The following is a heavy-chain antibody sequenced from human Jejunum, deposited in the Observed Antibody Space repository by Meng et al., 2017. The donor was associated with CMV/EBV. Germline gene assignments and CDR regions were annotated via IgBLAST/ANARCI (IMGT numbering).Heavy chain of an antibody. CDR1: GVSISRYF. CDR2: FYYDGT. D-gene: IGHD2-2*01. V-gene: IGHV4-59*01. Sequence: VSGVSISRYFWSWIRQSPGQGLEWIGYFYYDGTNYTPSLKSRATISVDTSKNQYSLQLSSVTAADTAVYYCARESTSRGKYYFDYWGQGTLVTVSS. CDR3: ARESTSRGKYYFDY. J-gene: IGHJ4*02.